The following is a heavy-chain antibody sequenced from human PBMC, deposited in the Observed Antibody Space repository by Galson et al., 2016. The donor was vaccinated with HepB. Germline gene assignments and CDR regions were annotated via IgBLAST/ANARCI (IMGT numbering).Heavy chain of an antibody. CDR1: GGTFTSYA. CDR3: ARVRDGYNHYYYYGMDV. V-gene: IGHV1-69*13. Sequence: SVKVSCKASGGTFTSYAISWVRQAPGQGLEWMGGIIPIFGTSNYAQKFQGRVTITADESTSTAYMELSSLRSEDTAVYYCARVRDGYNHYYYYGMDVWAKGPRSPSP. CDR2: IIPIFGTS. D-gene: IGHD5-24*01. J-gene: IGHJ6*02.